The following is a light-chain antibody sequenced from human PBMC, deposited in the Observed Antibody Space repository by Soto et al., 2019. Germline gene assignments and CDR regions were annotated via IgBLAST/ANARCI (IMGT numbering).Light chain of an antibody. CDR1: QSISTW. V-gene: IGKV1-5*03. CDR3: QQYDSHSGYT. Sequence: DIQMTQSPSTLSASVGDRVTITCRASQSISTWLAWYQQKPGKAPKLLIYRASTLENGVPSRFSGSGSGTEFTLIITSLQADDFATYYCQQYDSHSGYTFGQGTRLEIK. CDR2: RAS. J-gene: IGKJ2*01.